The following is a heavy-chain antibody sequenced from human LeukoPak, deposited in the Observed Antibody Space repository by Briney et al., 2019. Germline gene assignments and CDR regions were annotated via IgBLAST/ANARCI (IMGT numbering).Heavy chain of an antibody. D-gene: IGHD3-10*01. CDR1: GFTFSSFG. J-gene: IGHJ4*02. V-gene: IGHV3-30*02. CDR2: IQSDGANK. Sequence: GGSLRLSCAASGFTFSSFGMHWVRQAPGKGLEWVAFIQSDGANKYYGDSVRGRFTISRDFSENTLYLQMNSQTVEDTAVYYCAKDHPVISQWGQGTLVTVSS. CDR3: AKDHPVISQ.